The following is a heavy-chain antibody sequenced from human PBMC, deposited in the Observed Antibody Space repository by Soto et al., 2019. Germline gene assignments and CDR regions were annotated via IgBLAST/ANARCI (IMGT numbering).Heavy chain of an antibody. J-gene: IGHJ5*02. CDR1: GDSVSSNTAA. V-gene: IGHV6-1*01. Sequence: SQPLSLTCAISGDSVSSNTAAWNWIRQSPSRGLEWLGRTYYRSKWYNDYAVSVKSRIIINPDTSKNQVSLQLNSVTAADTAVYYCTGAYYDIDGYILDPWGQGTSVTVSS. CDR3: TGAYYDIDGYILDP. D-gene: IGHD3-22*01. CDR2: TYYRSKWYN.